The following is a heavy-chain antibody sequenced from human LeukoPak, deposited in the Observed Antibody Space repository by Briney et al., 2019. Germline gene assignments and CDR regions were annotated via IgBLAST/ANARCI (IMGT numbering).Heavy chain of an antibody. J-gene: IGHJ3*02. CDR2: IYYTGST. D-gene: IGHD3-22*01. Sequence: SQTLSLTCTVSGGSISSGGYYWTWIRQPPGKGLEWIGYIYYTGSTNYNPSLQSRVTISVDTSKNQFSLKLSSVTAADTAVYYCASYDSSGRAFDIWGQGTMVTVSS. CDR3: ASYDSSGRAFDI. V-gene: IGHV4-61*08. CDR1: GGSISSGGYY.